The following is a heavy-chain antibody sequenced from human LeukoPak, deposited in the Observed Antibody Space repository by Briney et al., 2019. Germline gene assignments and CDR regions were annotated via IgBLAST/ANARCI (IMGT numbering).Heavy chain of an antibody. CDR1: GGSISSSSYY. D-gene: IGHD4-17*01. Sequence: SETLSLTCTVSGGSISSSSYYWGWIRQPPGKGLEWIGSIYYSGSTYYNPSLKSRVTISVDTSKNQFSLKLSSVTAADTAVYYCARGVTVTTEFDYWGQGTLVTVSS. V-gene: IGHV4-39*07. J-gene: IGHJ4*02. CDR2: IYYSGST. CDR3: ARGVTVTTEFDY.